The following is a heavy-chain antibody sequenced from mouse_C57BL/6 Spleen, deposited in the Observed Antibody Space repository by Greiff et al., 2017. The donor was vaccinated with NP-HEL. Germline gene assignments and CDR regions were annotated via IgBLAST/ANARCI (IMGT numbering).Heavy chain of an antibody. CDR2: ISGGGGNT. J-gene: IGHJ3*01. V-gene: IGHV5-9*01. CDR1: GFTFSSYT. CDR3: ARQGGFAY. Sequence: DVKLVESGGGLVKPGGSLKLSCAASGFTFSSYTMSWVRQTPEKRLEWVATISGGGGNTYYPDSVKGRFTISRDNAKNTLYLQMSSLRSEDTALYYCARQGGFAYWGQGTLVTVSA.